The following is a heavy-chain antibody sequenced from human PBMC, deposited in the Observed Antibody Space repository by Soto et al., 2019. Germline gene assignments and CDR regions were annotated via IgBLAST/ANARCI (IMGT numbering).Heavy chain of an antibody. CDR1: GFSLSGTSVG. Sequence: QITLKESGPALVNPTQTLTLTCSFSGFSLSGTSVGVGWIRQPPGKALEWLTLIYGNDDKRYSPSLKSRLPITKDTTKNQVVLTMTIMDPVDTATYYCAHRDTSGYYPKTFDFWGQRNLITVSS. CDR3: AHRDTSGYYPKTFDF. J-gene: IGHJ4*02. D-gene: IGHD3-22*01. V-gene: IGHV2-5*01. CDR2: IYGNDDK.